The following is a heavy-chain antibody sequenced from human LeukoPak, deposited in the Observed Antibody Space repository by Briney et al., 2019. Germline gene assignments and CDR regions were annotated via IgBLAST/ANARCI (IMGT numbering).Heavy chain of an antibody. CDR3: TTDQYSGSMTFDY. J-gene: IGHJ4*02. Sequence: GGSLRLSCAASGFTFNDAWMSWVRQAPGKWLEWVGRIKSKTDGGTTDYAAPVKGRFTISRDDSKNTLYLRMNSLKIEDTAVYYCTTDQYSGSMTFDYWRQGALVTVSS. CDR2: IKSKTDGGTT. V-gene: IGHV3-15*01. D-gene: IGHD1-26*01. CDR1: GFTFNDAW.